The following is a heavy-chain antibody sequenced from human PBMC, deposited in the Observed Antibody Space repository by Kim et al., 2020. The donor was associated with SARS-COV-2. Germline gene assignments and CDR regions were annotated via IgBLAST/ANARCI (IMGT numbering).Heavy chain of an antibody. CDR1: GYSFISYW. CDR3: ARLGMGRYNAPKFDF. D-gene: IGHD1-1*01. Sequence: GESLKISCKTSGYSFISYWIGWVRQQPGKGLEWMGIISPGDRRIRYSPSFQGLVTISADRSISTAYLEWSSLTPSDSALYYCARLGMGRYNAPKFDFWCQGTLVPVSS. CDR2: ISPGDRRI. V-gene: IGHV5-51*01. J-gene: IGHJ4*02.